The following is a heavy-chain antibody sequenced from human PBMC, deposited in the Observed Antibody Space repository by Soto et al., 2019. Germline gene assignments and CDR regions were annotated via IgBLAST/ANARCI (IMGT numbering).Heavy chain of an antibody. CDR2: ISAYNGNT. Sequence: QVQLVQSGAEVKKPAASVKVACKASGYTFTSYGISWVRQAPGQGLEWMGWISAYNGNTNDAQKFQGRVTMTTETAASTAYIELTSLRSDDPAVYYCARGTTVETGNYCGQGTLVTVSS. J-gene: IGHJ4*02. CDR3: ARGTTVETGNY. D-gene: IGHD4-17*01. CDR1: GYTFTSYG. V-gene: IGHV1-18*01.